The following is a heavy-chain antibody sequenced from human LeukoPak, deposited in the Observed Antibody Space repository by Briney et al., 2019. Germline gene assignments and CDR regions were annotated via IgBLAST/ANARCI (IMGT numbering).Heavy chain of an antibody. CDR1: GFSLSHYW. Sequence: GGSLRLSCAASGFSLSHYWVTWVRQAPGTGLEWVANINPGGTETYYVEPVKGRFTISRDNAKNLVYLQMNSLRAEDSAVYHCGRFGYVAGVDLWGQGTLITVSS. V-gene: IGHV3-7*01. J-gene: IGHJ4*02. CDR3: GRFGYVAGVDL. CDR2: INPGGTET. D-gene: IGHD6-19*01.